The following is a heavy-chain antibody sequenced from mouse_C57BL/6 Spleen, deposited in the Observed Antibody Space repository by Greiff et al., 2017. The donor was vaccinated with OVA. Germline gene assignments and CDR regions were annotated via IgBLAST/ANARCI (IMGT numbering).Heavy chain of an antibody. CDR1: GYTFTSYW. CDR2: IYPSDSET. CDR3: ARAAQAAGFAY. D-gene: IGHD3-2*02. Sequence: VKLQQPGAELVRPGSSVKLSCKASGYTFTSYWMDWVKQRPGQGLEWIGNIYPSDSETHYNQKFKDKATLTVDKSSSTAYMQLSSLTSEDSAVYYCARAAQAAGFAYWGQGTLVTVSA. J-gene: IGHJ3*01. V-gene: IGHV1-61*01.